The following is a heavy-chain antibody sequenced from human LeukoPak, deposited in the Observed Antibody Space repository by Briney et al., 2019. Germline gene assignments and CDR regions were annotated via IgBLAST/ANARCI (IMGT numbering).Heavy chain of an antibody. J-gene: IGHJ4*02. CDR3: ARRNSGFNGGYTFDS. D-gene: IGHD2-8*01. V-gene: IGHV4-30-2*01. CDR1: GGSISSGGYS. Sequence: SETLSLTCAVSGGSISSGGYSWSWIRPAPGSGLEWIGYIYHLGTAYYNSSLQNRFSISIDRSQNQFSLRLSSLTAADTAVYYCARRNSGFNGGYTFDSWGQGILVTVSS. CDR2: IYHLGTA.